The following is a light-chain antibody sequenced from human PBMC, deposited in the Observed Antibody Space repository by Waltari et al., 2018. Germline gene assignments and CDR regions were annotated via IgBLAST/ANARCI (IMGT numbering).Light chain of an antibody. CDR1: QGINNF. Sequence: IQLTQSPSSLSASVGERVTITCRASQGINNFLAWYQQKPGTAPKLLIYAASSLQGGVPSRFSGSGSGTDFTLTINGLQPEDIATYYCQQYDNLPLTFGQGTKVEIK. J-gene: IGKJ1*01. CDR3: QQYDNLPLT. V-gene: IGKV1-9*01. CDR2: AAS.